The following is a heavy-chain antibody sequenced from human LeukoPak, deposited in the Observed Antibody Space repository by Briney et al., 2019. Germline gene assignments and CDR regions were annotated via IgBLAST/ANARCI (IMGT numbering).Heavy chain of an antibody. D-gene: IGHD6-13*01. V-gene: IGHV3-23*01. CDR1: GFTLSSYA. Sequence: GGSLRLSCAASGFTLSSYAMSWVRQAPGKGLEWVSTIRGSGDNTYYADSVKGRFTISRDNSKNTLYLQMNSLRAEDTAVYYCAKDLPPLAAAGSYFQLWGQGTLVTVSS. CDR2: IRGSGDNT. J-gene: IGHJ1*01. CDR3: AKDLPPLAAAGSYFQL.